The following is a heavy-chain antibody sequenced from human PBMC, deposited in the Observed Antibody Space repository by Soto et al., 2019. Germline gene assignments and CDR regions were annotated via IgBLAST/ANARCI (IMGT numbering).Heavy chain of an antibody. Sequence: QLQLQESGPGLMKPSETLSLTCTVPGGSVNSRGYYWGWIRQPPGKGLEWIGTIYFRRNTYYNPSLESRVAVSVDTSKSQFSLRLSSVTAADSAVYYCAGGYGDYSGFDSWGQGTLVTVSS. J-gene: IGHJ5*01. CDR2: IYFRRNT. CDR1: GGSVNSRGYY. D-gene: IGHD4-17*01. V-gene: IGHV4-39*01. CDR3: AGGYGDYSGFDS.